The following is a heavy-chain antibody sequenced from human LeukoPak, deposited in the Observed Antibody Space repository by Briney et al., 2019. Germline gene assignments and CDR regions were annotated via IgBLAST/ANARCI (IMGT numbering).Heavy chain of an antibody. D-gene: IGHD5-18*01. V-gene: IGHV4-34*01. CDR1: GGSFSGYY. CDR3: ARGRWIQLWVPFDY. Sequence: SETLSLTCAVYGGSFSGYYWSWIRQPPGKGLEWIGEINHSGSTNYNPSLKSRVTISVDTSKNQFSLKLSSVTAADTAVYYCARGRWIQLWVPFDYWGQGTPVTVSS. J-gene: IGHJ4*02. CDR2: INHSGST.